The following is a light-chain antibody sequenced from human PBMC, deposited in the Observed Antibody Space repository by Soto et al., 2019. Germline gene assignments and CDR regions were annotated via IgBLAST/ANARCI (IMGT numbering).Light chain of an antibody. CDR2: GAS. CDR3: QQYGSSQT. V-gene: IGKV3-20*01. J-gene: IGKJ3*01. CDR1: QSVSSSY. Sequence: EIVLTQSPGTLSLSPGERATLSCRASQSVSSSYLAWYQQKPGQAPRLLIYGASSRATGIPDRFSVSGSGTDFALTISRLEPEDFAVYYCQQYGSSQTFGPGTKVDIK.